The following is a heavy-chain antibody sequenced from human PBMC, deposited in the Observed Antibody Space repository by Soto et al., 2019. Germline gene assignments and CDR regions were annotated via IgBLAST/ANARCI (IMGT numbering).Heavy chain of an antibody. Sequence: GGSLRLSCAASGCPFGNFWMHWVRKAPGKGLVWVSRINSDGSTSYADSVKGRLTISRDNAKNTVYLQMNSLRAEDTAVYYCARGLYREYGHDSWGQGALVTVSS. J-gene: IGHJ5*01. CDR1: GCPFGNFW. V-gene: IGHV3-74*01. CDR2: INSDGST. D-gene: IGHD3-10*01. CDR3: ARGLYREYGHDS.